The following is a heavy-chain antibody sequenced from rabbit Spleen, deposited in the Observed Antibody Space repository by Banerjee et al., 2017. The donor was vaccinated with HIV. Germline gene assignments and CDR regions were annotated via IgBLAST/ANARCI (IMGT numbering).Heavy chain of an antibody. CDR1: GFSFSSRYY. J-gene: IGHJ4*01. V-gene: IGHV1S40*01. CDR3: ARDLVAVIGWNFNL. D-gene: IGHD1-1*01. Sequence: QSLEESGGGLVQPEGSLTLTCTASGFSFSSRYYMCWVRQAPGKGLEWIGCIGFGSTGNTYYASWAKGRFTISKTSSTTVTLQMTSLTAADTATYVCARDLVAVIGWNFNLWGPGTLVTVS. CDR2: IGFGSTGNT.